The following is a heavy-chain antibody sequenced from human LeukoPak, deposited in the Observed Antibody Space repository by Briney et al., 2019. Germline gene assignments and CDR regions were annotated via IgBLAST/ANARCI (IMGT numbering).Heavy chain of an antibody. Sequence: GGSLRLSCAASRFTFNNYDMHWVRQAPGKGLEWVALISYDGSNKFYADSVKGRFTISRDNAKNSLYLQMNSLRAEDTALYYCAKETLRDWYFDLWGRGTLVTVSS. D-gene: IGHD4-17*01. CDR3: AKETLRDWYFDL. V-gene: IGHV3-30*18. CDR2: ISYDGSNK. CDR1: RFTFNNYD. J-gene: IGHJ2*01.